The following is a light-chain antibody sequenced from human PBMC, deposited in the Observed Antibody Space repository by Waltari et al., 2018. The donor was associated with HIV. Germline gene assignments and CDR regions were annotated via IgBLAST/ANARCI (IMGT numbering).Light chain of an antibody. CDR2: DAS. Sequence: EIVLTQSPATLSLSPGERPTLSSRASQSVSSYLAWYQQKPGQAPRLLIYDASNRATGIPARFSGSGSGTDFTLTISSLEPEDFAVYYCQQRSNWPPMYTFGQGTKLEIK. CDR1: QSVSSY. J-gene: IGKJ2*01. V-gene: IGKV3-11*01. CDR3: QQRSNWPPMYT.